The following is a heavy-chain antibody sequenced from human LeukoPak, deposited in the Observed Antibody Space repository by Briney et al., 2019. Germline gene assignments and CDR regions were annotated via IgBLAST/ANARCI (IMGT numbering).Heavy chain of an antibody. J-gene: IGHJ5*02. Sequence: GGSLRLSCAASGFTFSSYSMNWVRQAPGKGLEWVSSISSSSSYIYYADSVKGRFTISRDNAKNSLYLQMNSLRAEDTAVYYCARGNNYDILTGYLGRAWGQGTLVTVSS. CDR1: GFTFSSYS. CDR3: ARGNNYDILTGYLGRA. CDR2: ISSSSSYI. V-gene: IGHV3-21*01. D-gene: IGHD3-9*01.